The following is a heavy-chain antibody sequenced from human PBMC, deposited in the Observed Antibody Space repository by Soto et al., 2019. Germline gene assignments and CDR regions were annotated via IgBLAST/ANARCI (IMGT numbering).Heavy chain of an antibody. Sequence: LGESLKISCKGSGYSFTSYWISWVRQMPGKGLEWMGRIDPSDSYTNYSPSFQGHVTISADKSISTAYLQWSSLKASDTAMYYCARVGADIVVVVAATDYYGMDVWGQGTTVTVSS. CDR2: IDPSDSYT. J-gene: IGHJ6*02. CDR1: GYSFTSYW. D-gene: IGHD2-15*01. CDR3: ARVGADIVVVVAATDYYGMDV. V-gene: IGHV5-10-1*01.